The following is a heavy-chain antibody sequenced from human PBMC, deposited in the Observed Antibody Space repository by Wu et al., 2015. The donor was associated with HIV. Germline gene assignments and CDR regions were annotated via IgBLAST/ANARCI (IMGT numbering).Heavy chain of an antibody. Sequence: VQLVQSGAEVKEPGASVKVSCKISGYTFSSYGISWVRQAPGQGLEWMGWITPYNGNTNYAQKLQGRVTMTTDTSTSTAYMELRSLRSDDTAVYYCARDFHRNYYYMDVWGKGTTVTVSS. V-gene: IGHV1-18*01. J-gene: IGHJ6*03. CDR3: ARDFHRNYYYMDV. CDR2: ITPYNGNT. CDR1: GYTFSSYG.